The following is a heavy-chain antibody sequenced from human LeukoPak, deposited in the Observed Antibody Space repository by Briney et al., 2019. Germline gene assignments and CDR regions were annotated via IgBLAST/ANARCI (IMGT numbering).Heavy chain of an antibody. CDR3: ARRGGIAVAGYDAFDI. CDR2: IYHSGST. Sequence: SETLSLTCAVSGGSISSSNWWSWVRQPPGKGLEWIGEIYHSGSTNYNPSLKSRVTISVDKSKNQFSLKLSSVTAADTAVYYCARRGGIAVAGYDAFDIWGQGTMVTVSS. J-gene: IGHJ3*02. CDR1: GGSISSSNW. D-gene: IGHD6-19*01. V-gene: IGHV4-4*02.